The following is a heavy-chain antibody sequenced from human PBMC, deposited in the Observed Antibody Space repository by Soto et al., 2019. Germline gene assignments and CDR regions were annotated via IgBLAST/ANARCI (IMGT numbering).Heavy chain of an antibody. CDR3: ANTSGGEAYFDY. CDR1: GGSISSYY. CDR2: IHYSGST. V-gene: IGHV4-59*01. D-gene: IGHD3-16*01. J-gene: IGHJ4*02. Sequence: PSETLSLTCTVSGGSISSYYWSWIRQPPGKGLEWIGYIHYSGSTNYNPSLKSRVTISVDTSKNQFSLKLSSVTAADTAVFYCANTSGGEAYFDYWCQGILVTVSS.